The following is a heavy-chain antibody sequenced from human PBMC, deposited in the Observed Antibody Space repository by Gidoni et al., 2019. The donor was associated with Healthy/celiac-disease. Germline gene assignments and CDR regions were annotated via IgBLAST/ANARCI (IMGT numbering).Heavy chain of an antibody. J-gene: IGHJ5*02. CDR1: GFSLSTSGVG. V-gene: IGHV2-5*02. CDR3: AHRVPLHQWSVPWFDP. Sequence: QITLKESGPTLVKPTQTLTLTCTFSGFSLSTSGVGVGWIRQPPGKALEWLALIYWDDDKRYSPSLKSRLTITKDTSKNQVVLTMTNMDPVDTATYYCAHRVPLHQWSVPWFDPWGQGTLVTVSS. CDR2: IYWDDDK. D-gene: IGHD6-19*01.